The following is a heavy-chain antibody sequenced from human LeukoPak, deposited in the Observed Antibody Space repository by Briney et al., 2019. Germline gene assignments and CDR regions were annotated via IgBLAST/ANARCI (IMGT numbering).Heavy chain of an antibody. V-gene: IGHV3-23*01. D-gene: IGHD6-13*01. J-gene: IGHJ4*02. Sequence: GGSLRLSCATYGFTFYNYAMSWVRQAPGKGLEWVSAISGSGGSTYYADSVKGRFTISRDNSKNTLYLQMNSLRAEDTAVYYCRGRIAAAGYYFDYWGQGTLVTVSS. CDR1: GFTFYNYA. CDR2: ISGSGGST. CDR3: RGRIAAAGYYFDY.